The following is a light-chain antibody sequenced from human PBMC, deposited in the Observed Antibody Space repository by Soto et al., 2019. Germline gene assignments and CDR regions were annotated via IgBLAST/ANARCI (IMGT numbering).Light chain of an antibody. CDR3: AAWDDSGDV. CDR2: RND. CDR1: RSNIGSNY. Sequence: QSVLTQSPSASGTPGQRVSISCSGSRSNIGSNYVYWYQQLPGTAPKFLIYRNDQRPSGVPDRFSGSKSGTSASLAISRLRYEDEADYYCAAWDDSGDVFVTGTKVTVL. J-gene: IGLJ1*01. V-gene: IGLV1-47*01.